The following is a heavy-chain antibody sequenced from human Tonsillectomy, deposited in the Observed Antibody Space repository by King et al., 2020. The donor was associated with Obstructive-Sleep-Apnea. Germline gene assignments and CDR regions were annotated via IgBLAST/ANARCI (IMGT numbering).Heavy chain of an antibody. D-gene: IGHD4-23*01. J-gene: IGHJ3*02. Sequence: VQLVESGGGVVQPGRSLRLSCAASGLTFSSYGMHWVRQAPGKGLEWVAVIWYDGSNKYYADSVKGRFTISRDNSKNTLYLQMNSLRAEDTAVYYCAREGGYGGNSDAFDIWGQGTMVTVSS. V-gene: IGHV3-33*01. CDR3: AREGGYGGNSDAFDI. CDR1: GLTFSSYG. CDR2: IWYDGSNK.